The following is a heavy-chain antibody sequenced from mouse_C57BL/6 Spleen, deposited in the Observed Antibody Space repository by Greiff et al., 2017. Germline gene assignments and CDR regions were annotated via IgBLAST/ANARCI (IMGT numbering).Heavy chain of an antibody. V-gene: IGHV1-80*01. CDR3: ARPHLVRDY. Sequence: VQLQQSGPELVKPGASVKISCKASGYAFSSSWMNWVKQRPGKGLEWIGQIYPGDGDTNYNGKFKGKATLTADKSSSTAYMQLSSLTSEDSAVYFCARPHLVRDYWGQGTSVTVSS. J-gene: IGHJ4*01. CDR1: GYAFSSSW. CDR2: IYPGDGDT.